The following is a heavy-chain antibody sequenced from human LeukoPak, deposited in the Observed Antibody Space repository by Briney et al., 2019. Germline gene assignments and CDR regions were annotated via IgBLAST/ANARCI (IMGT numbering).Heavy chain of an antibody. D-gene: IGHD1-26*01. Sequence: GASVKVSCKASGYTFTSYGISWVRQAPGQGLEWMGGIIPIFGTANYAQKFQGRVTITTDESTSTAYMELSSLRSEDTAVYYCARDINSGSSLGAFDIWGQGTMVTVSS. CDR3: ARDINSGSSLGAFDI. J-gene: IGHJ3*02. V-gene: IGHV1-69*05. CDR1: GYTFTSYG. CDR2: IIPIFGTA.